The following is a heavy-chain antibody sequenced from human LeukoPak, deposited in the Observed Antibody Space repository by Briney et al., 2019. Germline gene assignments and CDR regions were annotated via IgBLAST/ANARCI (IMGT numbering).Heavy chain of an antibody. CDR2: ISGSGTTT. J-gene: IGHJ4*02. D-gene: IGHD3-10*01. Sequence: PGGSLRLSCAASRFTFSSYGMSWVRQAPGKGLEWVSAISGSGTTTYSADSVKGRFTISRDNSKNTLYLQINTLRAEDTAIYYCAKDSATYGRFDYWGQGTLVSVSS. CDR1: RFTFSSYG. V-gene: IGHV3-23*01. CDR3: AKDSATYGRFDY.